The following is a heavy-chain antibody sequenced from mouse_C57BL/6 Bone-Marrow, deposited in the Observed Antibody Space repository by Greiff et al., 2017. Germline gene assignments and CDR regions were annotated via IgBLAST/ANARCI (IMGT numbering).Heavy chain of an antibody. V-gene: IGHV1-81*01. D-gene: IGHD1-1*01. CDR1: GYTFTSYG. Sequence: VQRVESGAELARPGASVKLSCKASGYTFTSYGISWVKQRTGQGLEWIGEIYPRSGNTYYNEKFKGKATLTADKSSSTAYMELRSLTSEDSAVYFCARSHYGSSLAWFAYWGQGTLVTVSA. J-gene: IGHJ3*01. CDR3: ARSHYGSSLAWFAY. CDR2: IYPRSGNT.